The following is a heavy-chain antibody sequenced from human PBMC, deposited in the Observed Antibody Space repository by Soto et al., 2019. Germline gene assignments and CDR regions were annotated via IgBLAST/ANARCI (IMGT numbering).Heavy chain of an antibody. J-gene: IGHJ4*02. D-gene: IGHD4-17*01. CDR1: GGSISSGDYY. Sequence: QVQLQESGPGLVKPSQTLSLTCTVSGGSISSGDYYWSWIRQPPGKGLEWIGYIYYSGSTYYNPSLKSRVTISVDTSKNQFSLKLSSVTAADTAVYYCARVPLTVTRYYFDYWAREPWSPSPQ. V-gene: IGHV4-30-4*01. CDR3: ARVPLTVTRYYFDY. CDR2: IYYSGST.